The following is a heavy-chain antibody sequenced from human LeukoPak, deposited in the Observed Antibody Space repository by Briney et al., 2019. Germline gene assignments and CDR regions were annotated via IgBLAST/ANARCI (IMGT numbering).Heavy chain of an antibody. J-gene: IGHJ4*02. CDR1: GGSMRGNGYY. Sequence: PSETLCLTCTVSGGSMRGNGYYWGWIRQAPGKGLEWIGSIYYDGSTYYNPSLKSRVTISVDTPKNYFSLKLSSVTAADTAVYYCASSVWWPYYFDYWGQGTLVTVSS. CDR3: ASSVWWPYYFDY. CDR2: IYYDGST. V-gene: IGHV4-39*02. D-gene: IGHD4/OR15-4a*01.